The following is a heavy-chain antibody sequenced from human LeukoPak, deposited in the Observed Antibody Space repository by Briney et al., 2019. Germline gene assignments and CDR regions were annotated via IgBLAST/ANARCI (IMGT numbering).Heavy chain of an antibody. CDR2: IKSETDGGTT. D-gene: IGHD4-17*01. V-gene: IGHV3-15*01. CDR3: TTDIDDYGDYAPDY. J-gene: IGHJ4*02. Sequence: GGSLRLSCAASGFTFSNAWMSWVRQAPGKGLEWVGRIKSETDGGTTDYAAPVKGRFTISRDDSKNTLYLQMNSLKTEDTAVYYCTTDIDDYGDYAPDYWGQGTLVTVSS. CDR1: GFTFSNAW.